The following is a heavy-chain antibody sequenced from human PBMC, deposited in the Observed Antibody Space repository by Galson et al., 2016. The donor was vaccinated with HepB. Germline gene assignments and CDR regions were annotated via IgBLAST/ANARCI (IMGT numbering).Heavy chain of an antibody. V-gene: IGHV1-24*01. CDR2: FDTEEGKI. CDR1: GYTLTEVS. Sequence: SVKVSCKVSGYTLTEVSMHWVRQAPGEGLEWMGGFDTEEGKIIYAQKFQGRVTMTEDRSTDTAYMELSRLRSDDTAVYYCAIDTRYGDYEFAYYYGMDVWGQGTTVTVSS. D-gene: IGHD4-17*01. CDR3: AIDTRYGDYEFAYYYGMDV. J-gene: IGHJ6*02.